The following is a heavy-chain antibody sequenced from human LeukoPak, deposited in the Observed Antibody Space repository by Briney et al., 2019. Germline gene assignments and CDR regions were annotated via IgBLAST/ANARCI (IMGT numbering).Heavy chain of an antibody. CDR1: GGSISSSSYY. D-gene: IGHD6-19*01. CDR2: IYYSGST. V-gene: IGHV4-39*01. Sequence: SETLSLTCTVSGGSISSSSYYWGWLRQPPGQGLEWIGSIYYSGSTYYNPSLKSRVTISVDTSKNQFSLKLSSVTAADTAVYYCARQTVAGLLATFDYWGQGTLVTVSS. J-gene: IGHJ4*02. CDR3: ARQTVAGLLATFDY.